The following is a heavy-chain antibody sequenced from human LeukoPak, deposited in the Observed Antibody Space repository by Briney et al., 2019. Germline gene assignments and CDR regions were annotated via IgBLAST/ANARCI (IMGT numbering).Heavy chain of an antibody. J-gene: IGHJ4*02. V-gene: IGHV3-74*01. CDR2: IASDGSST. D-gene: IGHD4-23*01. Sequence: GGSLRLSCAASGFTFSSYSMNWVCQAPGKGLVWVSRIASDGSSTTYADSVKGRFSISRDNAKSTLYLQMNSLRVEDTAVYYCARGRPHGNDYWGQGTLVTVSS. CDR3: ARGRPHGNDY. CDR1: GFTFSSYS.